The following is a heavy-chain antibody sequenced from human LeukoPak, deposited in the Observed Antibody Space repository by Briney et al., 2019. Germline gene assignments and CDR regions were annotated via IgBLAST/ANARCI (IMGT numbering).Heavy chain of an antibody. Sequence: SETLSLTRTVSGGSISGHYWTWIRHPPGKGLEWIGYIFDNGSTQFTSSLQSRVTISLDTSKNHFSLKMSSVTPPDTAVYYCARVFRGVVTSNWFDPWGQGALVTVSS. CDR1: GGSISGHY. J-gene: IGHJ5*02. D-gene: IGHD2-21*02. CDR2: IFDNGST. V-gene: IGHV4-59*11. CDR3: ARVFRGVVTSNWFDP.